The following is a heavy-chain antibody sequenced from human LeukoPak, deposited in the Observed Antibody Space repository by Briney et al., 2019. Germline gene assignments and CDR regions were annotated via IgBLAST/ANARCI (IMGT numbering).Heavy chain of an antibody. CDR3: ARAGRGGSLYYYYGMDV. Sequence: GGSRRLSCAASGFTFSSYSMNWVRQAPGKGLEWVSYISSSSSTIYYADSVKGRFTISRDNAKNSLYLQMNSLRAEDTAVYYCARAGRGGSLYYYYGMDVWGQGTTVTVSS. CDR2: ISSSSSTI. D-gene: IGHD1-26*01. CDR1: GFTFSSYS. V-gene: IGHV3-48*01. J-gene: IGHJ6*02.